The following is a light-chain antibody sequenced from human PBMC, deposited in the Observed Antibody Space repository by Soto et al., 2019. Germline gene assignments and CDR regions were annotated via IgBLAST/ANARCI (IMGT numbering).Light chain of an antibody. CDR3: SSYTSCSTIV. V-gene: IGLV2-14*02. J-gene: IGLJ1*01. Sequence: QSVLTQPASVSGSPGQSITIPCTGSSSDVGSHDIVSWYQQHPGKAPKLFLYEVTKRPSGVSNRFSGSKSGSTASLTISGLQAEDEADYYCSSYTSCSTIVFGTGTKVTVL. CDR2: EVT. CDR1: SSDVGSHDI.